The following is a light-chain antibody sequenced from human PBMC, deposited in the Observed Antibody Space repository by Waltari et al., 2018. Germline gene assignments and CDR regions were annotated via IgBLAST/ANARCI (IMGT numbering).Light chain of an antibody. Sequence: QSALTQPASVSGSPGQSITISCTGPATDLGGFNYVSWYQQRPGKAPQLIIFDVSSRPSGISNRFSGSKFGNTASLTISGLQPEDEADYYCCSFTSSSTWVFGGGTKLTVL. CDR1: ATDLGGFNY. J-gene: IGLJ3*02. CDR3: CSFTSSSTWV. V-gene: IGLV2-14*01. CDR2: DVS.